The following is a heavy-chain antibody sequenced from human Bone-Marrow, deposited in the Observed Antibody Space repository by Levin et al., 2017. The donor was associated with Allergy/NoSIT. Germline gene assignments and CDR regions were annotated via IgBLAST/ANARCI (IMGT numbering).Heavy chain of an antibody. J-gene: IGHJ5*02. CDR3: ARDEGLTGTTPGGWFDP. CDR1: GGSISSFY. CDR2: IYTSGST. Sequence: SQTLSLTCTVPGGSISSFYWSWIRQPAGKGLEWIGRIYTSGSTNYNPSLKSRATMSVDTSKNQFSLKLSSVTAADTAVYYCARDEGLTGTTPGGWFDPWGQGTLVTVSS. V-gene: IGHV4-4*07. D-gene: IGHD1-7*01.